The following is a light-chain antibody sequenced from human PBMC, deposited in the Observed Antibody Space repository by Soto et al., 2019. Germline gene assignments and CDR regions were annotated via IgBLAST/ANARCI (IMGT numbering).Light chain of an antibody. CDR3: SSYTSSNTLL. CDR1: SSDVGGYNY. J-gene: IGLJ1*01. CDR2: DVS. Sequence: QSALTQPASVSGSPGQSITISCIGTSSDVGGYNYVSWYQQYQGKAPKLMIYDVSNRPSGVSNRFSGSKSGNTASLTISGLQAEDEADYYCSSYTSSNTLLFGTGTKVTVL. V-gene: IGLV2-14*01.